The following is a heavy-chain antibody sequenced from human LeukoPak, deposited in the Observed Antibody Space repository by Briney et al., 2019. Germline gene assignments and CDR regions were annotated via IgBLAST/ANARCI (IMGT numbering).Heavy chain of an antibody. D-gene: IGHD6-25*01. CDR1: GFTFSTYG. CDR3: ARDTAQRAFDI. J-gene: IGHJ3*02. V-gene: IGHV3-33*01. CDR2: IWYDGSKT. Sequence: SGRSLRLSCAASGFTFSTYGMHWVRQSPGKGLEWVAVIWYDGSKTHYRDSVKGRFTISTDNSKNTLYLEMNSLRAEDTAVYYCARDTAQRAFDIWGQGTMVTVSS.